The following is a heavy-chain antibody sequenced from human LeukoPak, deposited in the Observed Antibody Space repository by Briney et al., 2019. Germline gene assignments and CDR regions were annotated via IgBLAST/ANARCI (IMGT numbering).Heavy chain of an antibody. CDR1: GDSVRTNNYY. D-gene: IGHD3-22*01. CDR2: IHYSGNT. CDR3: ASLAYYYDEYWFDP. V-gene: IGHV4-61*01. J-gene: IGHJ5*02. Sequence: SETLSLTYTVSGDSVRTNNYYWSWIRQPPGEGLEWIGYIHYSGNTNYNTSLKSRVTISVDTSKSQFSLKLSSVTAADTAVYYCASLAYYYDEYWFDPWGQGTLVTVSS.